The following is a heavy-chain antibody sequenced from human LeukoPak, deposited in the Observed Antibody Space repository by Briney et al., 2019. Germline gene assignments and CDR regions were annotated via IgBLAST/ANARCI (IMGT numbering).Heavy chain of an antibody. CDR2: ISASGGST. Sequence: GGSLRLSCAASGFTFRSYAMSWVRQAPGKGLEWVSTISASGGSTGYADSVKGRFTISRDNSKNTLYLQMNSLRAEDTAVYYCAKDGGIAAVGYNFHMDVWGKGTTVTVSS. CDR1: GFTFRSYA. CDR3: AKDGGIAAVGYNFHMDV. J-gene: IGHJ6*03. V-gene: IGHV3-23*01. D-gene: IGHD6-13*01.